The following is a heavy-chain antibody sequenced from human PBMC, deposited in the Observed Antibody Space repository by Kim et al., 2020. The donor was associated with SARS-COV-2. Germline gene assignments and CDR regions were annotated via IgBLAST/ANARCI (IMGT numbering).Heavy chain of an antibody. Sequence: ASVKVSCKASGYTFTSYYMHWVRQAPGQGLEWMGIINPSGGSTSYAQKFQGRVTMTRDTSTSTVYMELSSLRSEDTAVYYCARDPTGYCSGGNCYSGYYYYYGMDVWGQGTTVTVSS. CDR3: ARDPTGYCSGGNCYSGYYYYYGMDV. V-gene: IGHV1-46*01. CDR1: GYTFTSYY. CDR2: INPSGGST. D-gene: IGHD2-15*01. J-gene: IGHJ6*02.